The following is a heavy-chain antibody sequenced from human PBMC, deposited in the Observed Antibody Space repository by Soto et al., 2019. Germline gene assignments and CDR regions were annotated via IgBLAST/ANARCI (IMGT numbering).Heavy chain of an antibody. CDR3: ARVLNYYDSSGYETPFDY. CDR2: ISSSSSYI. CDR1: GFTFSSYS. V-gene: IGHV3-21*01. D-gene: IGHD3-22*01. Sequence: EVQLVESGGGLVKPGGSLRLSCAASGFTFSSYSMNWVRQASGKGLEWVSSISSSSSYIYYADSVKGRFTISRDNAKNSLYLQMNSLRAEDTAVYYCARVLNYYDSSGYETPFDYWGQGTLVTVSS. J-gene: IGHJ4*02.